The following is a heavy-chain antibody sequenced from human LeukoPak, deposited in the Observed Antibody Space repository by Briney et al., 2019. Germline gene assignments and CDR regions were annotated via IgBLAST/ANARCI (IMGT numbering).Heavy chain of an antibody. Sequence: PSETLSLTCTVSGGSISSYYWSWIRQPPGKGLEWIGYIYYSGSTNYNPSLKSRVTISVGTSKNQFSLKLSSVTAADTAVYYCARIGGTYYDFWSAIPAPSNWFDPWGQGTLVTVSS. CDR3: ARIGGTYYDFWSAIPAPSNWFDP. CDR1: GGSISSYY. J-gene: IGHJ5*02. V-gene: IGHV4-59*01. CDR2: IYYSGST. D-gene: IGHD3-3*01.